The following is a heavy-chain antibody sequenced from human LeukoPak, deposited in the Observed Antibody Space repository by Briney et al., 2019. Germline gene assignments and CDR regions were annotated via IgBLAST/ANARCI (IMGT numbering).Heavy chain of an antibody. CDR1: GITLSNYG. V-gene: IGHV3-23*01. Sequence: RGSLRLSCAVSGITLSNYGMTWVRQAPGKGLEWVAGISGSGGGTNYADSVKGRFTISRDNAKNTLYLQMNSLRAEDTAVYFCAKRGVVIRVILVGFHKEAYYFESWGQGALVTVSS. CDR3: AKRGVVIRVILVGFHKEAYYFES. CDR2: ISGSGGGT. J-gene: IGHJ4*02. D-gene: IGHD3/OR15-3a*01.